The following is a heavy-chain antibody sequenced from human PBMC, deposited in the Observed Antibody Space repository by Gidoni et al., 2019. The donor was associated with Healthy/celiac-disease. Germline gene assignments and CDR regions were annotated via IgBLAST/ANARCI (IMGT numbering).Heavy chain of an antibody. CDR2: MNPNSGNT. CDR1: GYTFTSYD. Sequence: QVQLVQSGAEVMKPGASVKVYCKASGYTFTSYDINWVRQATGQGLEWMGWMNPNSGNTGYAQKFQGRVTRNRNTYISTAYMERSSLRSEDTAVYYCARVGDSSGWHQAFDYWGQGTLVTVSS. D-gene: IGHD6-19*01. CDR3: ARVGDSSGWHQAFDY. V-gene: IGHV1-8*01. J-gene: IGHJ4*02.